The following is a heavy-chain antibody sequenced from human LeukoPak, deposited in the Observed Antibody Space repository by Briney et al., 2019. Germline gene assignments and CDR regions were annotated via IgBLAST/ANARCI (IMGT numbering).Heavy chain of an antibody. D-gene: IGHD5-24*01. CDR3: ASSTYNYDYALDV. CDR1: GFTFNRYA. CDR2: TSNSGGDT. J-gene: IGHJ6*02. V-gene: IGHV3-23*01. Sequence: GGSLRLSCAASGFTFNRYAMTWVRQAPGKGLEWVSATSNSGGDTYYADSVKGRFTVSRDNSKYTLYLQMNSLRVEDTAVYYCASSTYNYDYALDVWGQGTTVTVSS.